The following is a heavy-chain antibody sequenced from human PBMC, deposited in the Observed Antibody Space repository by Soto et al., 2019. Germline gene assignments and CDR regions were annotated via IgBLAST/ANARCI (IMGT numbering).Heavy chain of an antibody. CDR3: ARDGRVIAARPFDY. CDR2: ISYDGSNK. Sequence: QVQLVESGGGVVQPGRSLRLSCAASGFTFSSYAMHWVRQAPGKGLEWVAVISYDGSNKYYADSVKGRFTISRDNSKNPLYLQMNSLRAEDTAVYYCARDGRVIAARPFDYWGQGTLVTVSS. CDR1: GFTFSSYA. D-gene: IGHD6-6*01. J-gene: IGHJ4*02. V-gene: IGHV3-30-3*01.